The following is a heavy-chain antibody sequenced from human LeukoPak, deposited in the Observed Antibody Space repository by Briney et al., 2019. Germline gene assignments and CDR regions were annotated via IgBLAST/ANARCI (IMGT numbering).Heavy chain of an antibody. D-gene: IGHD6-19*01. Sequence: SVKVSCKASGYTFTSYGISWVRQAPGQGLEWMGGIIPIFGTANYAQKFQGRVTITADESTSTAYMELSSLRSEDTAVYYCARDHTSGLYYFDYWGQGTLVTVSS. J-gene: IGHJ4*02. V-gene: IGHV1-69*13. CDR3: ARDHTSGLYYFDY. CDR1: GYTFTSYG. CDR2: IIPIFGTA.